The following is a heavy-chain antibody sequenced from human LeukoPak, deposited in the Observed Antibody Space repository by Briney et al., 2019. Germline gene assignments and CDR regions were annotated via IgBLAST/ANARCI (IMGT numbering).Heavy chain of an antibody. Sequence: ASVKVSCKASGYTFTGYYMHWVRQAPGQGLEWMGWINPNSGGTNYAQKFQGWVTMTRDTSISTAYMELSRLRSDDTAVYYCARSRIVVVVAATLFDYWGQGTLVTVSS. CDR3: ARSRIVVVVAATLFDY. CDR2: INPNSGGT. V-gene: IGHV1-2*04. J-gene: IGHJ4*02. CDR1: GYTFTGYY. D-gene: IGHD2-15*01.